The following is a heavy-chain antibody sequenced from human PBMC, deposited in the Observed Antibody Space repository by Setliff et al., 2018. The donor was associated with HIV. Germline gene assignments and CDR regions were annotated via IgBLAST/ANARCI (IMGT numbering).Heavy chain of an antibody. CDR3: ARGDLGVRGNIIAAEYCQK. CDR1: GDSIRSGGYY. CDR2: ICYSGNT. V-gene: IGHV4-31*03. J-gene: IGHJ1*01. D-gene: IGHD3-10*01. Sequence: SETLSLTCTVSGDSIRSGGYYWSWIRQHPGKGLEWIGYICYSGNTYYNPSLKSRATISVDTSKNQFSLKLTSVTAADTAVYYCARGDLGVRGNIIAAEYCQKWGQVTLVTVSS.